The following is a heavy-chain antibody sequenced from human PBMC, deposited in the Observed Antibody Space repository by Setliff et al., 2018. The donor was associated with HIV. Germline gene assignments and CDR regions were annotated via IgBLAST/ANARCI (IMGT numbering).Heavy chain of an antibody. CDR3: TRHPLRPGIAGYFYFVDV. CDR1: GYSFSDNW. Sequence: GESLKISCKGFGYSFSDNWIGWVRQMPGKGLEWMGIIYPGDSETRYSPSFEGQVTISADRSINTVYLQWSSLRASDTAIYYCTRHPLRPGIAGYFYFVDVWGTGTTVTVSS. D-gene: IGHD3-9*01. V-gene: IGHV5-51*01. CDR2: IYPGDSET. J-gene: IGHJ6*03.